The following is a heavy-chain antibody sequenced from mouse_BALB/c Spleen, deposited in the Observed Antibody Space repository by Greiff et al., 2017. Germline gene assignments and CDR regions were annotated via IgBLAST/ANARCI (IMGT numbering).Heavy chain of an antibody. CDR2: INSNCGST. CDR1: GFTFSSYG. V-gene: IGHV5-6-3*01. J-gene: IGHJ4*01. CDR3: ERVERYDGDYYAMDY. Sequence: EVKVVESGGGLVQPGGSLKLSCAASGFTFSSYGMSWVRQTPDKRLELVATINSNCGSTYYQDSVKGRFTISRDNAKNTLYLQLSSLKSEDTAMYYCERVERYDGDYYAMDYWGQGTSVTVSS. D-gene: IGHD2-3*01.